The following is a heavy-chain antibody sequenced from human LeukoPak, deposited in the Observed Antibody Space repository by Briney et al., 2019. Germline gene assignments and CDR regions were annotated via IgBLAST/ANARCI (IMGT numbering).Heavy chain of an antibody. V-gene: IGHV1-18*01. D-gene: IGHD5-12*01. CDR3: ARDKYSGYERDAFDI. Sequence: GASVKVSCKASGYTFTSYGINWVRQAPGRGLEWMGWISAYNGNTNYAQKFQGRVTMTTDTSTTTAYMELRSLRSDDTAVYYCARDKYSGYERDAFDIWGQGTMVTVSS. CDR2: ISAYNGNT. J-gene: IGHJ3*02. CDR1: GYTFTSYG.